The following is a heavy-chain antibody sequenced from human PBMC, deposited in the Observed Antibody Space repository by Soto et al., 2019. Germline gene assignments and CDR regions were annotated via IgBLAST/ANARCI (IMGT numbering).Heavy chain of an antibody. CDR3: ARFTMVRGVITTYNWFDP. Sequence: SETLSLTCAVYGGSFSGYYWSWIRQPPGKGLEWIGEINHSGSTNYNPSLKSRVTISVDTSKNQFSLKLSSVTAADTAVYYCARFTMVRGVITTYNWFDPWGQGTLVTVSS. CDR1: GGSFSGYY. V-gene: IGHV4-34*01. D-gene: IGHD3-10*01. J-gene: IGHJ5*02. CDR2: INHSGST.